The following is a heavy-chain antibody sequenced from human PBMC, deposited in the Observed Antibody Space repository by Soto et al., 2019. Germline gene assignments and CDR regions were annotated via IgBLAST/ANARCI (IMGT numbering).Heavy chain of an antibody. CDR2: IIPIFGTA. Sequence: SVKVSCKASGGTFSSYAISWVRQAPGQGLEWMGGIIPIFGTANYAQKFQGRVTITADESTSTAYMELSSLRSEDTAVYYCAREAITFGGVIVRRWFDPWGQGTLVTVSS. D-gene: IGHD3-16*02. CDR3: AREAITFGGVIVRRWFDP. CDR1: GGTFSSYA. J-gene: IGHJ5*02. V-gene: IGHV1-69*13.